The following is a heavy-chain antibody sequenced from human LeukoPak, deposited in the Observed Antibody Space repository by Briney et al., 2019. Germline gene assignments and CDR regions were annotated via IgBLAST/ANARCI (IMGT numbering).Heavy chain of an antibody. CDR3: AKDYYGEYYFGY. J-gene: IGHJ4*02. Sequence: GGSLRLSCAASGFTFSSYAMSWVRQAPGKGLEWVSAISGSGGSTYYADSVKGRFTISRDSSKSTLYLQMNSLRAEDTAVYYCAKDYYGEYYFGYWGQGTLVTVSS. CDR2: ISGSGGST. V-gene: IGHV3-23*01. CDR1: GFTFSSYA. D-gene: IGHD2/OR15-2a*01.